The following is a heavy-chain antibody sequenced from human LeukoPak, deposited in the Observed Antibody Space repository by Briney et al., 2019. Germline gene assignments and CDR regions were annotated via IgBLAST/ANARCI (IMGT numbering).Heavy chain of an antibody. V-gene: IGHV4-59*08. CDR2: IHYSGST. J-gene: IGHJ3*02. CDR1: GASISSHY. D-gene: IGHD6-19*01. Sequence: PSETLSLTCSVSGASISSHYWSWIRQPPGKGLEWIGYIHYSGSTNCNPSLKSRVTMSLDTSKSQFSLKLSSVTAADTAVYYCARHWLTDPFDIWGQGPMVPVSS. CDR3: ARHWLTDPFDI.